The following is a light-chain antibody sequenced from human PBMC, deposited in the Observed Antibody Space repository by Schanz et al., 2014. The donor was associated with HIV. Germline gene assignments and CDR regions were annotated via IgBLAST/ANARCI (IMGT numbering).Light chain of an antibody. Sequence: QSVLTQPPSASGSPGQSVTISCTGTSRDVGGFNYVSWYQQHPGKAPKLMIYEVSKRPSGVPDRFSGSKSGNTASLTVSGLQAEDEADYYCSSYGGSNNYVFGTGTKLTVL. CDR2: EVS. CDR3: SSYGGSNNYV. V-gene: IGLV2-8*01. CDR1: SRDVGGFNY. J-gene: IGLJ1*01.